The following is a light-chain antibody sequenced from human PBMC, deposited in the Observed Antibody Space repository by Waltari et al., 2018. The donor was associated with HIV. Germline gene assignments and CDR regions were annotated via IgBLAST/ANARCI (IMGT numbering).Light chain of an antibody. CDR2: RNN. CDR1: SSTIGSNY. CDR3: ASWDDSLSGVV. J-gene: IGLJ2*01. V-gene: IGLV1-47*01. Sequence: QSVLTQPPSASGTPGQRVTISCSGSSSTIGSNYVPWYQQLPGRAPKLLIYRNNQGPSGVPDRFSGSKSGTSASLAISGLRSEDEADYYCASWDDSLSGVVFGGGTKLTVL.